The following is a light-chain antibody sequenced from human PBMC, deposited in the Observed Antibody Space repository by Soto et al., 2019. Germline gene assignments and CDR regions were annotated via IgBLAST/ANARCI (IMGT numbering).Light chain of an antibody. V-gene: IGKV1-12*02. J-gene: IGKJ4*01. CDR2: AES. CDR3: QQANSFS. CDR1: QDISSW. Sequence: DIQMTRSPSPVSASVGDRVTITCRASQDISSWFAWYQQKPGKAPKLLIYAESSLHSGVPSRFRGSASGTDFALTSNSRQPEDVAPYYCQQANSFSFGGGTKVEIK.